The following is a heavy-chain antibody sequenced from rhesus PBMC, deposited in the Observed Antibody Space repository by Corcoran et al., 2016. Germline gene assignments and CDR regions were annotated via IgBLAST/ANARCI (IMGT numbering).Heavy chain of an antibody. D-gene: IGHD5-36*01. V-gene: IGHV4-76*01. CDR2: IYGSSGST. J-gene: IGHJ4*01. CDR3: ARDRATVDFDY. CDR1: GYSISSGYD. Sequence: QVQLQESGPGVVKPSETLSLTCAVSGYSISSGYDWSWIRQPPGKGLEWIRSIYGSSGSTNYNPSLKNRVTISKETSKNQFSLKLSSVTAADTAVYYCARDRATVDFDYWGQGVLVTVSS.